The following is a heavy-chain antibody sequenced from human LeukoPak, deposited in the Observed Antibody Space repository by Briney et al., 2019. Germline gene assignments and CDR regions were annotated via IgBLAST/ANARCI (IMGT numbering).Heavy chain of an antibody. CDR3: ARGAPYYDFWSGYYYYMDV. J-gene: IGHJ6*03. V-gene: IGHV1-2*02. CDR2: INPNSGGT. D-gene: IGHD3-3*01. CDR1: GYTFTGYY. Sequence: ASVKVSCKASGYTFTGYYMHWVRQAPGQGLEWMGWINPNSGGTNYAQKFQGRVTMTRDTSISTAYMELSRLRSDDTAVYYCARGAPYYDFWSGYYYYMDVWGKRTTVTVSS.